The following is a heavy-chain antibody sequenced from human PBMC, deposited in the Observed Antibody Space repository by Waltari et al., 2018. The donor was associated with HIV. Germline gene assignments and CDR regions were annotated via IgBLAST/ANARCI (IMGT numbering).Heavy chain of an antibody. CDR2: INPNSGGT. J-gene: IGHJ4*02. CDR3: ARDCRMTTVPQPGNY. V-gene: IGHV1-2*02. D-gene: IGHD4-17*01. CDR1: GYTFTGYP. Sequence: QVQLVQSGAEVKKPGASVTVSCKPSGYTFTGYPMHWVRQAPGQGLEWMGWINPNSGGTNYAQKFQGRVTMTRDTSISTAYMELSRLRSDDTAVYYCARDCRMTTVPQPGNYWGQGTLVTVSS.